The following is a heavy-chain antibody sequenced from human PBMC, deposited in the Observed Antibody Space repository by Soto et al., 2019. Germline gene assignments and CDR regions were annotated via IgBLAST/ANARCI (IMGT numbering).Heavy chain of an antibody. CDR1: GFTFSSYS. Sequence: PVGSLRLSCAASGFTFSSYSMNWVRQAPGKGLEWVSSISSSSSYIYYADSVKGRFTISRDNAKNSLYLQMNSLRAEDTAVYYCARDPFPRYCSGGSCYSYWFDPWGQGTLVTVSS. D-gene: IGHD2-15*01. CDR3: ARDPFPRYCSGGSCYSYWFDP. J-gene: IGHJ5*02. CDR2: ISSSSSYI. V-gene: IGHV3-21*01.